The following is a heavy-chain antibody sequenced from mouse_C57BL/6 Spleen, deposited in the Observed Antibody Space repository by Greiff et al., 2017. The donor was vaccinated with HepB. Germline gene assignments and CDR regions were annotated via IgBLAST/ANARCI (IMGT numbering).Heavy chain of an antibody. J-gene: IGHJ4*01. D-gene: IGHD2-1*01. CDR2: IDPENGDT. V-gene: IGHV14-4*01. Sequence: VQLQQSGAELVRPGASVKLSCTASGFNIKDDYMHWVKQRPEQGLEWIGWIDPENGDTEYASKFQGKATITADTSSNTAYLQLSSLTSEDTAVYYCTAYGNYVEMDYWGQGTSVPVSS. CDR3: TAYGNYVEMDY. CDR1: GFNIKDDY.